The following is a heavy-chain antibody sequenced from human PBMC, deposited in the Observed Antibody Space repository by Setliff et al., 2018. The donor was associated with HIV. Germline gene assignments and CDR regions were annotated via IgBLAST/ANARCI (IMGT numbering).Heavy chain of an antibody. V-gene: IGHV4-31*02. J-gene: IGHJ4*02. CDR2: NYANGST. CDR1: GRSISSGGNY. Sequence: TLSLTCTVPGRSISSGGNYWSWIRQDPGKGLGWIGYNYANGSTYYNPSLKRRVTISVDTSKNHFSLNVSSLTAADTALYFCARLMPNWDYFDYWGQGTQVTSPQ. CDR3: ARLMPNWDYFDY. D-gene: IGHD2-2*01.